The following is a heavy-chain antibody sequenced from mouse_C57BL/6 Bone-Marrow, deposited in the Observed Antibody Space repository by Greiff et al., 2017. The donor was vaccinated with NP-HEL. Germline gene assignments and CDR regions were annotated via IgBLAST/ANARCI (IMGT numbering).Heavy chain of an antibody. CDR1: GYAFSSSW. Sequence: SGPELVKPGASVKISCKASGYAFSSSWMNWVKQRPGKGLEWIGRIYPGDGDTNYNGKFKGKATLTADKSSSTAYMQLSSLTSEDSAVYFCARLYYFDYWGQGTTLTVSS. V-gene: IGHV1-82*01. J-gene: IGHJ2*01. CDR2: IYPGDGDT. CDR3: ARLYYFDY.